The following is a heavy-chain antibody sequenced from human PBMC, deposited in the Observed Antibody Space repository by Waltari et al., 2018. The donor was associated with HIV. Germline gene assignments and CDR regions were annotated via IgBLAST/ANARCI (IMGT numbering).Heavy chain of an antibody. J-gene: IGHJ4*02. V-gene: IGHV3-21*02. CDR3: VADLGGSHDS. D-gene: IGHD1-26*01. CDR1: GFTLSTYT. Sequence: MQLVESGGGLVKPGGSRRLSCATSGFTLSTYTMTWVRQTPGTGLVLVSSITITSRSIFYSDSTKGRVIISRDNAQNSLSLQMTSLTAEDTAVYFGVADLGGSHDSWGQGTLVTVSS. CDR2: ITITSRSI.